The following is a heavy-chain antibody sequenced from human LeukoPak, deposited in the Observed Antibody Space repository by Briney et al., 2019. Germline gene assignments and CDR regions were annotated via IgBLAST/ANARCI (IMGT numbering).Heavy chain of an antibody. CDR2: ISYDGSNK. CDR1: GFSFSSHA. D-gene: IGHD2-8*01. Sequence: GGSLRLSCAASGFSFSSHAMHWVRQAPGKGLEWVPVISYDGSNKYYADSVKGRFTITRDTSQNTLYLQMNSLRAEDTAVYYCARSRIMVGITHYYGMDGWGQGTTVIVS. V-gene: IGHV3-30-3*01. J-gene: IGHJ6*02. CDR3: ARSRIMVGITHYYGMDG.